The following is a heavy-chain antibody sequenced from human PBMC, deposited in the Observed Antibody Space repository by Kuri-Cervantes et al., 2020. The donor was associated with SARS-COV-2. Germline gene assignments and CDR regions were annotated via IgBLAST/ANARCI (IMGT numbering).Heavy chain of an antibody. CDR1: GDSVSSNSAA. V-gene: IGHV6-1*01. D-gene: IGHD2-2*01. J-gene: IGHJ4*02. Sequence: SQTLSLTCAISGDSVSSNSAAWNWIRQSPSRGLEWLGRTYYRSKWYNDYAVSVKSRITINPDTSKNQFSLKLSSVTAADTAVYYCARGSVVVVPATYYFDYWGQGTLVTVSS. CDR2: TYYRSKWYN. CDR3: ARGSVVVVPATYYFDY.